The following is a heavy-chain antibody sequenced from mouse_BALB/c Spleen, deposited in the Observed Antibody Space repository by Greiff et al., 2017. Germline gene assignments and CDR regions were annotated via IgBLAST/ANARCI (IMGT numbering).Heavy chain of an antibody. D-gene: IGHD2-3*01. CDR1: GYTFTSYW. J-gene: IGHJ4*01. V-gene: IGHV1-87*01. CDR3: ARDGYPLYAMDY. Sequence: VQLQQSGAELARPGASVKLSCKASGYTFTSYWMQWVKQRPGQGLEWIGAIYPGDGDTRYTQKFKGKATLTADKSSSTAYMQLSSLASEDSAVYYCARDGYPLYAMDYWGQGTSVTVSS. CDR2: IYPGDGDT.